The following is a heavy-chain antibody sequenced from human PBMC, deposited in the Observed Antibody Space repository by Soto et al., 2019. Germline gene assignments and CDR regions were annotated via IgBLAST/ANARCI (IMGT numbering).Heavy chain of an antibody. D-gene: IGHD3-10*01. CDR3: AKGPQTGYYDSGTFYSSVP. CDR2: INHSGSV. V-gene: IGHV4-34*01. CDR1: GGSFRGYY. J-gene: IGHJ5*02. Sequence: SETLSLTCAVYGGSFRGYYCIFIRHPPFKWLEWIVEINHSGSVNFNPTFKSRVSILLDTSKNQMSLQLSSVSAADTAMYYCAKGPQTGYYDSGTFYSSVPWGQGTLVTVSS.